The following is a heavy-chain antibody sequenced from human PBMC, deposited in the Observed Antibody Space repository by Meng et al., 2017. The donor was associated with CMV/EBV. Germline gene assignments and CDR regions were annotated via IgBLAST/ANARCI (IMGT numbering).Heavy chain of an antibody. V-gene: IGHV4-39*07. J-gene: IGHJ5*02. CDR1: SYY. Sequence: SYYWGWIRRPPGKGLEWIGSIYYSGSTYYNPSLKSRVTISVDTSKNQFSLKLSSVTAADTAVYYCARNLFVLRYFDWLPIRNNWFDPWGQGTLVTVSS. CDR2: IYYSGST. CDR3: ARNLFVLRYFDWLPIRNNWFDP. D-gene: IGHD3-9*01.